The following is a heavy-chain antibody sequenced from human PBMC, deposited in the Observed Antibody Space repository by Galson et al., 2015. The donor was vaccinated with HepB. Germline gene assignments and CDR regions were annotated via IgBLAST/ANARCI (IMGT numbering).Heavy chain of an antibody. Sequence: SLRLSCAASGFTFSSYNMNWVRQAPGKGLEWVSSLTTSSSYIYYADSMKGRFTISRDNAKNSLYLQINSLRAEDTAVYYCARVADADYGDHSHFDYWGQGTLVTVSS. CDR2: LTTSSSYI. CDR1: GFTFSSYN. J-gene: IGHJ4*02. CDR3: ARVADADYGDHSHFDY. V-gene: IGHV3-21*01. D-gene: IGHD4-17*01.